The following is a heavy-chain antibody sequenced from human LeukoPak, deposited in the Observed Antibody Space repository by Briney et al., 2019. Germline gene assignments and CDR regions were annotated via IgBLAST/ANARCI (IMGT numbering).Heavy chain of an antibody. CDR3: AREAPGGSGWTYFDY. J-gene: IGHJ4*02. V-gene: IGHV4-59*02. D-gene: IGHD6-19*01. CDR1: GGSVSGHY. Sequence: SETLSLTCAVSGGSVSGHYWDWIRQPPGKGLEWIGYIYASGSANYHPSLKSRVTISLDTSENHVSLRLTSVTAEDTAVYYCAREAPGGSGWTYFDYWGQGSLVTVSS. CDR2: IYASGSA.